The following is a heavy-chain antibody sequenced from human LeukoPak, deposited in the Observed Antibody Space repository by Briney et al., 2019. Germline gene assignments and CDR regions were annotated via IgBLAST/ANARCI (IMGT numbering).Heavy chain of an antibody. D-gene: IGHD1-14*01. V-gene: IGHV1-69*04. J-gene: IGHJ4*02. Sequence: SVKVSCKASGGTFSSYTISWVRQAPGQGLEWMGRIIPILGIANYAQKFRGRVTITADKSTSTAYMELSSLRSEDTAVYYCAREREPLPPDYWGQGTLVTVSS. CDR2: IIPILGIA. CDR1: GGTFSSYT. CDR3: AREREPLPPDY.